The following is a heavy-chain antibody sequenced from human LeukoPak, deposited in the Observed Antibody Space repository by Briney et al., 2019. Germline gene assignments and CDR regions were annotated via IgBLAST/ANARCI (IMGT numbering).Heavy chain of an antibody. CDR1: GYTFTSYY. V-gene: IGHV1-46*01. Sequence: RASVKVSCKASGYTFTSYYMHWVRQAPGQGLEWMGIINPSGGSTSYAQKFQGRVTMTRDTSTSTVFMELSSLRSDGTAVYYCARGSDEHYFDYWGQGTLVTVPS. J-gene: IGHJ4*02. CDR3: ARGSDEHYFDY. CDR2: INPSGGST.